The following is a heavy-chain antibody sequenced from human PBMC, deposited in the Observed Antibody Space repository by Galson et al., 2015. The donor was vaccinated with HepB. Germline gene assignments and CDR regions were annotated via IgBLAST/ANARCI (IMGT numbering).Heavy chain of an antibody. CDR1: GFTFSSYA. CDR2: ITGSGGNT. J-gene: IGHJ3*02. D-gene: IGHD6-19*01. CDR3: ARGDITVAGRFHI. V-gene: IGHV3-23*01. Sequence: SLRLSCAASGFTFSSYAMSWVRQAPGKGLEWISAITGSGGNTYYADSVKGRFTISRDNAKNSLYLQMSSLRPEDTAVYYCARGDITVAGRFHIWGQGTMITVSS.